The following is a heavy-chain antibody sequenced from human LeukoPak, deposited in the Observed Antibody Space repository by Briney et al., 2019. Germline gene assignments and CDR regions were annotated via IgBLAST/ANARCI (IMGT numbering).Heavy chain of an antibody. D-gene: IGHD1-26*01. CDR2: ISHYGTAK. Sequence: GGSLRLSCVASGFTLSASAIHWVRQAPGKGLEWVAFISHYGTAKYYADSVKGRFTISRDKTKNTVYLQMNSLTTDDTAVYYCARVRWELQRDYWYGMDVWGQGTTVTVSS. J-gene: IGHJ6*02. CDR1: GFTLSASA. CDR3: ARVRWELQRDYWYGMDV. V-gene: IGHV3-30*04.